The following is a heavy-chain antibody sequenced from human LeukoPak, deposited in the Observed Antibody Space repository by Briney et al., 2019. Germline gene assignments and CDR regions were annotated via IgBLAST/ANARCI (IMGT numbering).Heavy chain of an antibody. V-gene: IGHV3-30*02. D-gene: IGHD6-19*01. J-gene: IGHJ4*02. Sequence: GGSLRLSCAASGFTFTSYGIHWVRQAPGKGLEWVAFIRYDGSNKYYADSVKGRFTISRDNSKNTLYLQMNSLRAEDTAVYYCARDAGRSGWHNPVGEYDYWGQGTLVTVSS. CDR3: ARDAGRSGWHNPVGEYDY. CDR2: IRYDGSNK. CDR1: GFTFTSYG.